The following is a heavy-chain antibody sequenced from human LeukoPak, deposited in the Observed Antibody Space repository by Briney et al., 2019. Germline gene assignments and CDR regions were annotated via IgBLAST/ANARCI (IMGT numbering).Heavy chain of an antibody. J-gene: IGHJ6*04. CDR2: INHSGST. D-gene: IGHD6-19*01. V-gene: IGHV4-34*01. Sequence: PSETLSLTCAVYGGSFSGYYWSWIRQPPGKGLEWIGEINHSGSTNYNPSLKSRVTISVDTSKNQFSLKLSSVTAADTAVYYCARVCQYSSGWWLRGGMDVWGKGTTVTVSS. CDR3: ARVCQYSSGWWLRGGMDV. CDR1: GGSFSGYY.